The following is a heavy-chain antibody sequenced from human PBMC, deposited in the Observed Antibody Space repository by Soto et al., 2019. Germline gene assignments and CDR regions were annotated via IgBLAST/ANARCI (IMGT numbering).Heavy chain of an antibody. V-gene: IGHV3-21*01. CDR2: ISSSSSYI. CDR3: ARDSGIRSNTCSCGSCYFPPYDAFDI. Sequence: GGSLRLSCAASGFTFSSYSMNWVRQAPGKGLEWVSSISSSSSYIYYADSVKGRFTISRDNAKNSLYLQMNSLRAEDTAVYYCARDSGIRSNTCSCGSCYFPPYDAFDIWGQGTMVTVSS. D-gene: IGHD2-15*01. J-gene: IGHJ3*02. CDR1: GFTFSSYS.